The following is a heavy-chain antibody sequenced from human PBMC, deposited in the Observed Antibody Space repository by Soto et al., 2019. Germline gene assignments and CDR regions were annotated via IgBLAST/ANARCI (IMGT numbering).Heavy chain of an antibody. CDR2: INPSGGST. V-gene: IGHV1-46*01. Sequence: ASVKVSCKASGYSFSFYGINWVRQAPGQGLEWMGIINPSGGSTSYAQKFQGRVTMTRDTSTSTVYMELSSLRSEDTAVYYCARKGYSSGWYFDYWGQGTLVTVSS. J-gene: IGHJ4*02. D-gene: IGHD6-19*01. CDR1: GYSFSFYG. CDR3: ARKGYSSGWYFDY.